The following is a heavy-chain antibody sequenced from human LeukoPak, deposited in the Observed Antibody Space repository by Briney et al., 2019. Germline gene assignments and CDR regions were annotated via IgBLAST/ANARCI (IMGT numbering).Heavy chain of an antibody. D-gene: IGHD3-10*01. J-gene: IGHJ4*02. CDR3: AKDSGRYYYGSGSYYFDY. CDR1: GFTFSSYA. V-gene: IGHV3-23*01. Sequence: PGGSLRLSCAASGFTFSSYAMSWVRQAPGKGLEWVSVIGGSGGSTYYADSVKGRFTISRDNSKNTLYLQMSSLRAEDTAVYYCAKDSGRYYYGSGSYYFDYWGQGTLVTVSS. CDR2: IGGSGGST.